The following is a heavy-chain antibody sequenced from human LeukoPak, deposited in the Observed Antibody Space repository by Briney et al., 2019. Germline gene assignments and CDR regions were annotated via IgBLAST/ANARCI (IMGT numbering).Heavy chain of an antibody. CDR2: ISGSGGST. D-gene: IGHD3-10*01. J-gene: IGHJ4*02. CDR1: GFTFSSYA. Sequence: GGSLRLCCAASGFTFSSYAMSWVRQARGQGLELASDISGSGGSTYYADSVKGRFTIHRDNSKNTLYLQMNSLRAEDTAVYYCAKGGPMVRGVNWGQGTLVTVS. CDR3: AKGGPMVRGVN. V-gene: IGHV3-23*01.